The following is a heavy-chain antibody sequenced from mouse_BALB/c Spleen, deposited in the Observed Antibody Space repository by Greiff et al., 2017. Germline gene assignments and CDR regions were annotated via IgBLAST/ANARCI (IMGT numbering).Heavy chain of an antibody. CDR1: GFTFSDYG. V-gene: IGHV5-15*02. D-gene: IGHD1-1*01. CDR3: ARDYYGSSYVPLWFAY. J-gene: IGHJ3*01. Sequence: EVMLVESGGGLVQPGGSRKLSCAASGFTFSDYGMAWVRQAPGKGPEWVAFISNLAYSIYYADTVTGRFTISRENAKNTLYLEMSSLRSEDTAMYYCARDYYGSSYVPLWFAYWGQGTLVTVSA. CDR2: ISNLAYSI.